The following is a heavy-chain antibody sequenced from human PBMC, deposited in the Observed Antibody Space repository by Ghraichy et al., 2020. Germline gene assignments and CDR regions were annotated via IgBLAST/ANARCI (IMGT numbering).Heavy chain of an antibody. CDR2: MNPNSGNT. D-gene: IGHD3-3*01. Sequence: ASVKVSCKASGYTFTSYDINWVRQATGQGLEWMGWMNPNSGNTGYAQKFQGRVTMTRNTSISTAYMELSSLRSEDTAVYYCAAMNLFYDFWSGYSTNNWFDPWGQGTLVTVSS. V-gene: IGHV1-8*02. J-gene: IGHJ5*02. CDR1: GYTFTSYD. CDR3: AAMNLFYDFWSGYSTNNWFDP.